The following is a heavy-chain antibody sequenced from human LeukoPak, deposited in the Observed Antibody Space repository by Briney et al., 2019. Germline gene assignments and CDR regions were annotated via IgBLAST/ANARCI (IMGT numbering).Heavy chain of an antibody. CDR3: AREIAAAGTFYYYYMDV. V-gene: IGHV4-59*01. Sequence: SETLSLTCTVSGGSISSYYWSWIRQPPGKGLEWIGYIYYSGSTNYNPSLKSRVTISVDTSKNQFSLKLSSVTAADTAVYYCAREIAAAGTFYYYYMDVRGKGTTVTVSS. J-gene: IGHJ6*03. D-gene: IGHD6-13*01. CDR2: IYYSGST. CDR1: GGSISSYY.